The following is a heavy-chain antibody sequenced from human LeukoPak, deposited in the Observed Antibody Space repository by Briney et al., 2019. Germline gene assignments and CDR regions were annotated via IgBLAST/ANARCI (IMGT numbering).Heavy chain of an antibody. V-gene: IGHV1-2*02. CDR3: ARGWRLRYFDWLLSPDYYGMDV. CDR2: INPNSGGT. Sequence: ASVNVSCKASGYTFTGYYMHWVLQAPGQGLEWMGGINPNSGGTNSAQKCQRRVPMTTETCIRTAYMEPSRLRSDDTAVYYCARGWRLRYFDWLLSPDYYGMDVWGQGTTVTVSS. D-gene: IGHD3-9*01. J-gene: IGHJ6*02. CDR1: GYTFTGYY.